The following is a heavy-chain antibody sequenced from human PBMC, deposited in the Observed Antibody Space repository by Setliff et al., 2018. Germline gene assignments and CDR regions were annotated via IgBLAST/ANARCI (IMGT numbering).Heavy chain of an antibody. CDR2: IPYDGSNQ. CDR3: AKVRALTYCRGDSCYCFDY. V-gene: IGHV3-30*02. CDR1: GFPFSSYG. D-gene: IGHD2-15*01. J-gene: IGHJ4*02. Sequence: SLKISCAASGFPFSSYGMHWVRQAPGRGLEWVGYIPYDGSNQFYPDSLKGRFTISRDNSKNTLYLQMNSLRPEDTALYYCAKVRALTYCRGDSCYCFDYWGQGTLVTVSS.